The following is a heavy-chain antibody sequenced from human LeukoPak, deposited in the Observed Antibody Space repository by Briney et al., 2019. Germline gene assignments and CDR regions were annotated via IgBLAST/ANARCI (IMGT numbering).Heavy chain of an antibody. CDR2: IYYSGST. CDR1: GGSISSSSYY. J-gene: IGHJ4*02. V-gene: IGHV4-39*01. CDR3: ARQKWEPYFDY. Sequence: SETLSLTCTVSGGSISSSSYYWGWVRQPPGKGLAWIGSIYYSGSTYYNPSLKSRVTISVDTSKNQFSLKLSSVTAADTAVYYCARQKWEPYFDYWGQGTLVTVSS. D-gene: IGHD1-26*01.